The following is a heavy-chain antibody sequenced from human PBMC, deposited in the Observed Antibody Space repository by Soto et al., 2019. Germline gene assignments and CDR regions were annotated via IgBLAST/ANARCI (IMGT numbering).Heavy chain of an antibody. CDR3: SRGGYERGLNTFAP. V-gene: IGHV3-48*02. D-gene: IGHD2-2*01. CDR2: ISSSSSTI. Sequence: EVQLVESGGGLVQPGGSLRLSCAASGFTFSSYSMNWVRQPPGKGLEWVSYISSSSSTIYYADSVKGRFTISRDNAKSLMYLPLTTLRDEGTAVRYLSRGGYERGLNTFAPWGPGALVSFS. CDR1: GFTFSSYS. J-gene: IGHJ5*02.